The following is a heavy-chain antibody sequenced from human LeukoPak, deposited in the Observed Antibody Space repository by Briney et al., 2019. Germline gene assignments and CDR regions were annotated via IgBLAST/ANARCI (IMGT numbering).Heavy chain of an antibody. J-gene: IGHJ4*02. CDR1: GYTFISNY. Sequence: ASVKVSCKASGYTFISNYIHWVRQAPGQGLEWMGMIYPRDGSTSYAQKFQGRVTMTRDTSTSTVHMELSGLRSEDTAVYYCARDQEGFDYWGQGTLVTVSS. V-gene: IGHV1-46*01. CDR3: ARDQEGFDY. CDR2: IYPRDGST.